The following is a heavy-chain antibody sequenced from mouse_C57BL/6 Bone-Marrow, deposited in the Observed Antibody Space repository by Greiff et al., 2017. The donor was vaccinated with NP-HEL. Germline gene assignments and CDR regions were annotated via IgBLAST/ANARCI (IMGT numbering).Heavy chain of an antibody. Sequence: EVQLQQSGPELVKPGASVKISCKASGYTFTDYYMNWVKQSHGKSLEWIGDINPNNGGTSYNQKFKGKATLTVDKSSSTAYMELRSLTSEDSAVYYCANPYYGSSYRWYFDVWGTGTTVTVSS. CDR2: INPNNGGT. CDR3: ANPYYGSSYRWYFDV. J-gene: IGHJ1*03. CDR1: GYTFTDYY. D-gene: IGHD1-1*01. V-gene: IGHV1-26*01.